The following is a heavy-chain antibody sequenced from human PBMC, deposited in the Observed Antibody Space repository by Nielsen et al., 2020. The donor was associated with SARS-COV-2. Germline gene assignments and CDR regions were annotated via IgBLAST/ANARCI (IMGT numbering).Heavy chain of an antibody. D-gene: IGHD3-22*01. CDR2: IYYSGST. CDR1: GGSISSGGYY. Sequence: SETLSLTCTVSGGSISSGGYYWSWIRQHPGKGLEWIGYIYYSGSTYYNPSLKSRVTISVDTSKNQFSLKLSSVTAAVTAVYYCARAPITMIGVVNAFDIWGQGTMVTVSS. V-gene: IGHV4-31*03. CDR3: ARAPITMIGVVNAFDI. J-gene: IGHJ3*02.